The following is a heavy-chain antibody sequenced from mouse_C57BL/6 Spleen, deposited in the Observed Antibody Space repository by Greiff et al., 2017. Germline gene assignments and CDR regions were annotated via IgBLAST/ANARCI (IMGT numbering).Heavy chain of an antibody. V-gene: IGHV1-26*01. J-gene: IGHJ2*01. D-gene: IGHD2-14*01. CDR1: GYTFTDYY. CDR2: INPNNGGT. CDR3: ARSPYDFDY. Sequence: EVQLQQSGPELVKPGASVKISCKASGYTFTDYYMNWVKQSHGKSLEWIGDINPNNGGTSYNQKFKGKATLTVDKSSSTAYRELRSLTSEDSAVYYCARSPYDFDYWGQGTTLTVSS.